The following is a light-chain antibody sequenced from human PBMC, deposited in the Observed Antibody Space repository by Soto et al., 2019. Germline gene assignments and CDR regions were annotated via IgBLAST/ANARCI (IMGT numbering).Light chain of an antibody. J-gene: IGKJ5*01. CDR3: QQNGSLPIT. V-gene: IGKV3-20*01. Sequence: EIVLTQSPGTLSLSPGERATLSCRASQSLSGGYLAWFQQKPGQTPRLLIYSASNRATGIPDRFSGSGSGTDFTLTISRLEPEDFVVYYCQQNGSLPITFVKVTLLEI. CDR1: QSLSGGY. CDR2: SAS.